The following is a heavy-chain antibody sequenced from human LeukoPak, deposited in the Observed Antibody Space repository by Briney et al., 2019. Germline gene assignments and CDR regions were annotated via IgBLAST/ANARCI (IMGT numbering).Heavy chain of an antibody. CDR2: ISSSSSTI. D-gene: IGHD3-22*01. J-gene: IGHJ4*02. CDR1: GFTFSSYG. CDR3: ARVSPLLDSSGYYHDEVFDY. Sequence: PGGSLRLSCAASGFTFSSYGMHWVRQAPGKGLEWVSYISSSSSTIYYADSVKGRFTISRDNAKNSLYLQMNSLRAEDTAVYYCARVSPLLDSSGYYHDEVFDYWGQGTLVTVSS. V-gene: IGHV3-48*04.